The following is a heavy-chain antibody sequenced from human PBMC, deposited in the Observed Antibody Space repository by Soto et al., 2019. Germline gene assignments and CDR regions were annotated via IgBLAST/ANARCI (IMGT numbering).Heavy chain of an antibody. V-gene: IGHV1-46*01. J-gene: IGHJ5*02. CDR2: INPSGGST. D-gene: IGHD6-13*01. CDR3: ARERGRIAAAGTSWFAP. Sequence: ASVKVSCKASGYTFTSYYMHWVRQAPGQGLEWMGIINPSGGSTSYAQKFQGRVTMTRDTSTSTVYMELSSLRSEDTAVYYCARERGRIAAAGTSWFAPWGQGTLATVSS. CDR1: GYTFTSYY.